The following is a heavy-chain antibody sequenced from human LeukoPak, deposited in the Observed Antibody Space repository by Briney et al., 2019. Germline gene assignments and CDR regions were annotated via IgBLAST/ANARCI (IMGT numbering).Heavy chain of an antibody. CDR2: ISYDGSNK. CDR1: GYTFTSYA. Sequence: SCKASGYTFTSYAMHWVRQAPGKGLEWVAVISYDGSNKYYADSVKGRFTISRDNSKNTLYLQMNSLRAEDTAVYYCARGLYGDSSGYFAHHDYWGQGTLVTVSS. D-gene: IGHD3-22*01. V-gene: IGHV3-30*04. J-gene: IGHJ4*02. CDR3: ARGLYGDSSGYFAHHDY.